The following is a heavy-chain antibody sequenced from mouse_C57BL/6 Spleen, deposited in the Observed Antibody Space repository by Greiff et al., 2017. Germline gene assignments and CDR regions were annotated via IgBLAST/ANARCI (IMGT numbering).Heavy chain of an antibody. CDR1: GYTFTGYW. Sequence: QVQLKQSGAELMKPGASVKLSCKATGYTFTGYWIEWVKQRPGHGLEWIGEILPGSGSTNYNEKFKGKATFAADTSSNTAYMQLSSLTTEDSAIYYGGRRRSRGLYAMDYWGQGTSGTVSS. CDR3: GRRRSRGLYAMDY. V-gene: IGHV1-9*01. J-gene: IGHJ4*01. CDR2: ILPGSGST. D-gene: IGHD1-1*01.